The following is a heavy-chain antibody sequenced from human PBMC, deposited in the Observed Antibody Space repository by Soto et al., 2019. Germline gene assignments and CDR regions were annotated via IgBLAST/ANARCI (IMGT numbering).Heavy chain of an antibody. CDR1: RFTFSNYW. CDR2: INSDGSST. J-gene: IGHJ6*02. CDR3: ARHRDAHMDV. V-gene: IGHV3-74*01. Sequence: GGSLRLSCAASRFTFSNYWMHWVRQAPGKGLVWVSRINSDGSSTNYADSVKGRFTISRDSAKNTLYLQMNSLRAEDTAVYYCARHRDAHMDVWGQGTTVTVSS.